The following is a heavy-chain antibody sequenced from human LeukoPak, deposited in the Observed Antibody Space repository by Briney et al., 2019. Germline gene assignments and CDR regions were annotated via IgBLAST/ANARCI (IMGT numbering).Heavy chain of an antibody. CDR2: IYPGDSDT. J-gene: IGHJ5*02. Sequence: GESLKISCKGSGYSFTSYWIGWVRQMPGKGLEWMGIIYPGDSDTRYSPSFQGQVTISADKSVSTAYLQWSSLTASDTAMYYCARHQYSGSWYGNWFDPWGQGTLVTVSS. CDR1: GYSFTSYW. D-gene: IGHD6-13*01. V-gene: IGHV5-51*01. CDR3: ARHQYSGSWYGNWFDP.